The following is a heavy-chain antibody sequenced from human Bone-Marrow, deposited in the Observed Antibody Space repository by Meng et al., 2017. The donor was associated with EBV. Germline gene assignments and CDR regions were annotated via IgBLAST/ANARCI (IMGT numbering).Heavy chain of an antibody. V-gene: IGHV4-39*01. D-gene: IGHD6-13*01. J-gene: IGHJ5*02. Sequence: QLQRQESGPGLVKPSEALPLTCTVSGGSIRSSSYYWGWIRQPPGKVLEWIGSIYYSGSTYYNPSLKSRVTISVDTSKNQFSLKLSSVTAADTAVYYCASIAAGSFDPWGQGTLVTVSS. CDR3: ASIAAGSFDP. CDR1: GGSIRSSSYY. CDR2: IYYSGST.